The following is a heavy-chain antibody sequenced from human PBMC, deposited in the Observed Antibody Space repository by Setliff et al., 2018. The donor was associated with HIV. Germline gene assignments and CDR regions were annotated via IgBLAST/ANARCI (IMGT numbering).Heavy chain of an antibody. CDR3: ARVKSIKTTLVRLWPRFDL. CDR1: GGSFSGFY. CDR2: VTHSGTT. J-gene: IGHJ5*02. Sequence: PSETLSLTCAVYGGSFSGFYWTFIRQSPGKGLEWIGEVTHSGTTTYDPSLKSRITISVDTSKNQFSLKVRSLTAADTGLYYCARVKSIKTTLVRLWPRFDLWGQGTQVTVSS. D-gene: IGHD3-10*01. V-gene: IGHV4-34*01.